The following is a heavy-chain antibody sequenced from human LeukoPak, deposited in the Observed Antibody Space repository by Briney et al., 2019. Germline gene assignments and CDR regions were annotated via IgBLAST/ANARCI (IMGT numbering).Heavy chain of an antibody. Sequence: PGGSLRLSCTASGFSLSGFWMYWVRQVPGKGLMSVSRINTDGSSTSYADSVKGRFTISRDTAKNTLYLQMNSLRAEDTALYYCVRDSSASYWGQGTLVTVSS. CDR2: INTDGSST. V-gene: IGHV3-74*01. CDR1: GFSLSGFW. J-gene: IGHJ4*02. D-gene: IGHD3-22*01. CDR3: VRDSSASY.